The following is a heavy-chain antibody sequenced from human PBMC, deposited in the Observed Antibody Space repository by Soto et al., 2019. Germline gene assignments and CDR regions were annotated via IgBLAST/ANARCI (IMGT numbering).Heavy chain of an antibody. CDR1: GGSISSSLYY. CDR3: ARLPYYDSPPVTFDI. Sequence: QLQLQESGPGLMKPSGTLSLTCTVSGGSISSSLYYWGWIRQPPGKGLEWIGSFYSSVSTHYNPSLKSRVTISVDTSKNQFSLKLSSATAADTAVYYCARLPYYDSPPVTFDIWGQGTMVTVSS. CDR2: FYSSVST. D-gene: IGHD3-22*01. J-gene: IGHJ3*02. V-gene: IGHV4-39*01.